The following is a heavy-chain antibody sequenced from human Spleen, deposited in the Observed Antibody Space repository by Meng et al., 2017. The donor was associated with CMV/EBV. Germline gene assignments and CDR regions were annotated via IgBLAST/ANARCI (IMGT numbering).Heavy chain of an antibody. CDR3: ARDRTPFRVVTMGY. V-gene: IGHV3-30*04. CDR2: ISYDGSNK. D-gene: IGHD3-3*01. J-gene: IGHJ4*02. CDR1: GFTFSSYA. Sequence: LSLTCAASGFTFSSYAMHWVRQAPGKGLEWVAVISYDGSNKYYADSVKGRFTISRDNSKNTLYLQMNSLRAEDTAVYYCARDRTPFRVVTMGYWGQGTLVTVSS.